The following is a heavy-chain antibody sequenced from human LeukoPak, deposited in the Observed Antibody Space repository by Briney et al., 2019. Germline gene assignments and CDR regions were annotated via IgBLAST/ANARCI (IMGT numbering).Heavy chain of an antibody. V-gene: IGHV3-74*01. CDR2: INGDGRNI. D-gene: IGHD2-15*01. Sequence: GGSLRLSCVASGFTFSSYWMHWVRQDPRKGLVWVSRINGDGRNINYADSVRGRFTISRDNAKNTLYPQMNTLRVEDTAVYYCVRGGESTWSWGQGTLVTVSS. CDR3: VRGGESTWS. CDR1: GFTFSSYW. J-gene: IGHJ5*02.